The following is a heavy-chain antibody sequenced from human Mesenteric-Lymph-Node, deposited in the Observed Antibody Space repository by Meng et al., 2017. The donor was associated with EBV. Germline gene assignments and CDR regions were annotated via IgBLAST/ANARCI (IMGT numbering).Heavy chain of an antibody. CDR1: GFSLDTSGVN. D-gene: IGHD5/OR15-5a*01. J-gene: IGHJ4*02. V-gene: IGHV2-5*02. CDR3: ATHLPVFDY. CDR2: IYWDDDK. Sequence: QITLKESGPTLVKPTETLTLTCTFSGFSLDTSGVNVGWIRQPPGKALEWLALIYWDDDKRYSPSLKSRLTLTKDTSKNQVVLTMTNMDPVDTATYYCATHLPVFDYWGQGTLVTVSS.